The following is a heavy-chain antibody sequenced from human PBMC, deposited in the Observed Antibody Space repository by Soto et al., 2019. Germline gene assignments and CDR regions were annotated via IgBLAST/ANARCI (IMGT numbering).Heavy chain of an antibody. Sequence: QITLMESGPTLVKPTQPLSLTCTFSGIALVATDVGVAWIRQPPGKALEWLALLYWDDDKHFNSAQKGRLTVTKDTSKIQVILTISNVDPVDSGSYYCAHTSTRFLTSMDLWGSGTTVTVS. D-gene: IGHD2-2*01. CDR2: LYWDDDK. CDR3: AHTSTRFLTSMDL. CDR1: GIALVATDVG. V-gene: IGHV2-5*02. J-gene: IGHJ6*04.